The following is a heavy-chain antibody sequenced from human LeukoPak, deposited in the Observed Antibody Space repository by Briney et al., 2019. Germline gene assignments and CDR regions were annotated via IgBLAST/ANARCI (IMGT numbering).Heavy chain of an antibody. J-gene: IGHJ4*02. CDR2: ISSSSSYI. CDR3: ARDWPSLVVRGVIDY. CDR1: GFTFSSYS. V-gene: IGHV3-21*01. Sequence: GGSLRLSCAASGFTFSSYSMNWVRQAAGKGLEWVSSISSSSSYIYYADSVKGRFTISRDNAKNSLYLQMNSLRAEDTAVYYCARDWPSLVVRGVIDYWGQGTLVTVSS. D-gene: IGHD3-10*01.